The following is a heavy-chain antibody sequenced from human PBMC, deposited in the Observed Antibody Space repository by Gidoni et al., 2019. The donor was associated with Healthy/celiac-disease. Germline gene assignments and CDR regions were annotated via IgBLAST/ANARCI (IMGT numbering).Heavy chain of an antibody. CDR2: ISYDGSNK. CDR3: ARDPIGLVPLDY. D-gene: IGHD6-19*01. V-gene: IGHV3-30-3*01. Sequence: VQLVESVAGVVQPGRSLRLSCAASGFTFSRYAMHWVREAPGKGLARVAVISYDGSNKYYADLVKGRFTISRDNSKNTLYLQMNSLRAEDTAVYYCARDPIGLVPLDYWGQGTLVTVSS. J-gene: IGHJ4*02. CDR1: GFTFSRYA.